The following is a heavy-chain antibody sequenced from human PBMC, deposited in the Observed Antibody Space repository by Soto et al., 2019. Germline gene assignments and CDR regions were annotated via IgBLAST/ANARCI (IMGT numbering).Heavy chain of an antibody. Sequence: QVHLLESGPGLVEPSGTLSLTCTVSGGSISSRNRWSWVRQSQGKGLEWIGEVSHSGSTNTNPSPKGRVTTSLDKSNNQFSLNLESMTAADAAVYFCANTRGLGLMDAWGKGTTVVVSS. CDR1: GGSISSRNR. CDR2: VSHSGST. V-gene: IGHV4-4*02. D-gene: IGHD2-2*01. J-gene: IGHJ6*03. CDR3: ANTRGLGLMDA.